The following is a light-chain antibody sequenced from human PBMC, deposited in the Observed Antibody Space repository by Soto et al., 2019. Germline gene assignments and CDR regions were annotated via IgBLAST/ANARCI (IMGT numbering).Light chain of an antibody. CDR2: EVS. CDR1: SSDVGSYNL. V-gene: IGLV2-23*02. J-gene: IGLJ1*01. Sequence: QSVLAQPASVSGSPGQSITISCTGTSSDVGSYNLVSWYQQHPGKAPKLMIYEVSKRPSGVSNRFSGSKSANTASLTISGLQAEDEADYYCCSYGGRSTYVFGTGTKATV. CDR3: CSYGGRSTYV.